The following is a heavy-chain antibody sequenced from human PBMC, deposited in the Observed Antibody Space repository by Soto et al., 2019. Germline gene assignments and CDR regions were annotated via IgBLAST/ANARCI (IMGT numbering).Heavy chain of an antibody. CDR3: AKETQFYVSGSTDY. CDR1: GFIFSNYG. Sequence: QVQLVESGGGVVQPGRSLRLSCAASGFIFSNYGMHWVRQAPGKGLEWVAVILYDGKVQYYADSVKGRFTVSRDNSKNTLNLQMNSLKTEDTAVYFCAKETQFYVSGSTDYWGQGTLVTVSS. D-gene: IGHD3-10*01. J-gene: IGHJ4*02. V-gene: IGHV3-30*18. CDR2: ILYDGKVQ.